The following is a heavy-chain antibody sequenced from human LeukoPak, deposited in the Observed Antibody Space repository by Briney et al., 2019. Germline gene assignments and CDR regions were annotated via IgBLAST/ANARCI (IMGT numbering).Heavy chain of an antibody. CDR3: ARDYYDSRGYYYDAFDI. CDR1: GYTFSNYG. J-gene: IGHJ3*02. CDR2: ISTYNANT. V-gene: IGHV1-18*01. Sequence: ASVKVSCKASGYTFSNYGISWVRQAPGQGLEWMGWISTYNANTYSAQKLQGRVTMTIDTSTRTAYMELRSLRSDDTAVYYCARDYYDSRGYYYDAFDIWGQGTMVTVSS. D-gene: IGHD3-22*01.